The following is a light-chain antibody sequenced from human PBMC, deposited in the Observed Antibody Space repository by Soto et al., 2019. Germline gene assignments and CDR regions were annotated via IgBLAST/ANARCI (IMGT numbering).Light chain of an antibody. CDR1: QSVTSY. Sequence: EIVLTQSPATLSLSPGERATLSCRASQSVTSYLAWYQQKPGQAPSLLIYGASKRATGIPARFSGSGSGTDFTLTISSLEPEDFAIYFCQQRSNWPPEITFGQGTRLEIK. CDR3: QQRSNWPPEIT. V-gene: IGKV3-11*01. CDR2: GAS. J-gene: IGKJ5*01.